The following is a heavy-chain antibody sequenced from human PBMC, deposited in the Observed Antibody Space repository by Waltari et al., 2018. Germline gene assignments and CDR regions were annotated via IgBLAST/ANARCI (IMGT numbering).Heavy chain of an antibody. J-gene: IGHJ4*02. V-gene: IGHV4-34*01. CDR3: ARLLYYGSESRGDY. CDR1: GGSFSGYY. D-gene: IGHD3-10*01. Sequence: QVQLQQWGAGLLKPSETLSLTCAVYGGSFSGYYWSWIRQPPGKGLEWIGEINHSGSTNYNPSLKSRVTISVDTSKNQFSLKLSSVTAADTAVYYCARLLYYGSESRGDYWGQGTLVTVSS. CDR2: INHSGST.